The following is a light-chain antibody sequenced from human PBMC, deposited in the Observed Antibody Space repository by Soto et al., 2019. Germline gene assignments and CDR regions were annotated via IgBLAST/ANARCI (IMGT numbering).Light chain of an antibody. Sequence: EIVMTQSPATLSVSPGERATLSCRASQSVNNNLAWYQQKPRQAPRRLIYGASARATGIPARFSGSGSGTEFTLTISSLQSEDFAVYYCQQYNNWPLTFGGGTKVEIK. J-gene: IGKJ4*01. CDR2: GAS. V-gene: IGKV3-15*01. CDR1: QSVNNN. CDR3: QQYNNWPLT.